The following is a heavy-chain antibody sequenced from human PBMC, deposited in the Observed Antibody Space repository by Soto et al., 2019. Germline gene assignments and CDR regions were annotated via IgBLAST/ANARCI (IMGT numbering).Heavy chain of an antibody. Sequence: QVPLAQSGAEVKKLGASVKVSYKASGYTFTSYGISWVRQAPGQGLEWMGWISAYNGNTNYAQKLQGRVTMTTDTSTSTAYMELRRLRSDDTAVYYCARLGGYHIWSGYLGWFDPWGQGTLVTVSS. CDR2: ISAYNGNT. CDR3: ARLGGYHIWSGYLGWFDP. CDR1: GYTFTSYG. V-gene: IGHV1-18*01. D-gene: IGHD3-3*01. J-gene: IGHJ5*02.